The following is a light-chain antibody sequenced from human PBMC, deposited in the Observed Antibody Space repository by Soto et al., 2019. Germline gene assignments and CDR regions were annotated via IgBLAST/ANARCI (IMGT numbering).Light chain of an antibody. CDR3: QQRSNWLIT. J-gene: IGKJ5*01. CDR2: YAS. CDR1: QVVSSY. Sequence: EIVLTQSPAILSLSPGERATLSCRASQVVSSYLTWYVQKPGQTPRLLIYYASHRATGVPDRFTGSGSATDFSLTISKVEPGDFGVYYCQQRSNWLITFGQGTRLEI. V-gene: IGKV3-11*01.